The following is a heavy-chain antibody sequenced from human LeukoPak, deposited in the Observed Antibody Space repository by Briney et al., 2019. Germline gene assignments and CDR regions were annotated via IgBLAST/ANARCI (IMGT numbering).Heavy chain of an antibody. CDR2: INHSGST. D-gene: IGHD6-19*01. V-gene: IGHV4-39*07. CDR3: ARGINEQWLVLPLGFDY. Sequence: PSETLSLTCTVSGGSISSSSYYWSWIRQPPGKGLEWIGEINHSGSTNYNPSLESRVTISVDTSKNQFSLKLSSVTAADTAVYYCARGINEQWLVLPLGFDYWGQGTLVTVSS. J-gene: IGHJ4*02. CDR1: GGSISSSSYY.